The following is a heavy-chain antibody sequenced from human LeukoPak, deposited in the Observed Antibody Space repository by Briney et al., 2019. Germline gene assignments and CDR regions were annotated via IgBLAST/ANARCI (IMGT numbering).Heavy chain of an antibody. CDR3: ARDLLHYYDSSGPFDY. CDR2: TYYRSKWYN. CDR1: GDSVSSNSAA. V-gene: IGHV6-1*01. D-gene: IGHD3-22*01. J-gene: IGHJ4*02. Sequence: SQTLSLTCAISGDSVSSNSAAWNWIRQSPSRGLEWLGRTYYRSKWYNDYAVSVKSRITINPDTSKNQFSLQLNSVTPEDTAVYYCARDLLHYYDSSGPFDYWGRGTLVTVSS.